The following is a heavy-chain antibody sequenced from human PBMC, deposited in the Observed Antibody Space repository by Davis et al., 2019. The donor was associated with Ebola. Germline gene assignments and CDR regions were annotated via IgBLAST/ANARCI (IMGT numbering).Heavy chain of an antibody. CDR2: IKQDGSEK. Sequence: PGGSLRLSCPASGFTFSSFWMSWVRQAPGKGLEWVANIKQDGSEKYYVDSVKGRFTISRDNAKNSLFLEMNSLRAEDTAFYYCASGDGRGRSYDMDVWGQGTTVTVSS. CDR3: ASGDGRGRSYDMDV. J-gene: IGHJ6*03. D-gene: IGHD3/OR15-3a*01. CDR1: GFTFSSFW. V-gene: IGHV3-7*03.